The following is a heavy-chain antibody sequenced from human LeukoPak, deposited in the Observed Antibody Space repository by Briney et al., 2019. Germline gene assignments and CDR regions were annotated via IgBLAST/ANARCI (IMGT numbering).Heavy chain of an antibody. CDR2: ISYIGST. D-gene: IGHD4-17*01. V-gene: IGHV4-59*11. CDR3: ARDLITVTKGFDI. J-gene: IGHJ3*02. CDR1: DDSFSSHY. Sequence: PSETLSLTCAVSDDSFSSHYWTWIRQPPGKGLEWIGYISYIGSTNYNPSLKSRVTISIDTSKNQFSLKLSSVTAADTAVYYCARDLITVTKGFDIWGQGTMVSVSS.